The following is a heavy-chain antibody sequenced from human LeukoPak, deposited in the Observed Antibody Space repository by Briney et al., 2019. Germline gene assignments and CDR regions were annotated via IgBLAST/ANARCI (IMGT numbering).Heavy chain of an antibody. CDR2: IYYSGTT. CDR1: GGSISSSNYY. J-gene: IGHJ4*02. Sequence: SETLSLTCTVSGGSISSSNYYWGWIRQPPGKGLEWIGSIYYSGTTYYSSSLKSRVIISVDTSKNQFSLKLSSVTATDTAVYYCARHEAQDFDYWGQGILVTVSS. CDR3: ARHEAQDFDY. V-gene: IGHV4-39*01.